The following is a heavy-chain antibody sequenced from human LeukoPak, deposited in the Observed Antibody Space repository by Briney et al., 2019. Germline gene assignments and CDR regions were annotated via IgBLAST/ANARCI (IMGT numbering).Heavy chain of an antibody. CDR1: GGSISSGSYY. CDR2: IYTSGST. J-gene: IGHJ4*02. V-gene: IGHV4-61*02. CDR3: ARDGAGVGGKYSSSWYLVDY. Sequence: SETLSLTCTVSGGSISSGSYYWSWIRQSAGKGLEWIGRIYTSGSTNYNPSLKSRVTISVDTSKNQFSLKLSSVTAADTAVYYCARDGAGVGGKYSSSWYLVDYWGQGTLVTVSS. D-gene: IGHD6-13*01.